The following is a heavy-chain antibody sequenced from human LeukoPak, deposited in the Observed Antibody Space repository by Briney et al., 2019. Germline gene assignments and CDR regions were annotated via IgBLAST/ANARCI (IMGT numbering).Heavy chain of an antibody. D-gene: IGHD5-24*01. J-gene: IGHJ3*02. V-gene: IGHV1-69*13. CDR3: ARDLFPPRWLQLIVSDAFDI. Sequence: SVKVSCKASGGTFSSYAISWVRQAPGQGLEWMGGIIPIFGTANYAQKFQGRVTITADESTSTAYMELSSLRSEDTAVYYCARDLFPPRWLQLIVSDAFDIWGQGTMVTVSS. CDR1: GGTFSSYA. CDR2: IIPIFGTA.